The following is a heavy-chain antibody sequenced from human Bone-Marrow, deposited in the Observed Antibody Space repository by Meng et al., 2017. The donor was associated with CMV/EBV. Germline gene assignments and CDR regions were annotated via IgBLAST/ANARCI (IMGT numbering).Heavy chain of an antibody. J-gene: IGHJ4*02. D-gene: IGHD3-22*01. CDR1: GGTFSSSA. Sequence: SGGTFSSSAISWVRQAPGQGLEWMGGIIPIFGTANYAQKFQGRVTITTDESTSTAYMELSSLRSEDTAVYYCAREDYYDSSGPVVDYWGQGTLVTVSS. CDR2: IIPIFGTA. CDR3: AREDYYDSSGPVVDY. V-gene: IGHV1-69*05.